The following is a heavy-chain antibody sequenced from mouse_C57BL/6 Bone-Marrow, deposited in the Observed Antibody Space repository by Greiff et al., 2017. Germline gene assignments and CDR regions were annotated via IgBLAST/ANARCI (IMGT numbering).Heavy chain of an antibody. J-gene: IGHJ2*01. CDR1: GFTFSSYA. CDR2: ISDGGSYT. Sequence: EVQVVESGGGLVKPGGSLKLSCAASGFTFSSYAMSWVRQTPEKRLEWVATISDGGSYTYYPDNVKGRFTISRDNAKNNRYLQMSHLKSEDTAMYYCARDNDYGSSYDYWGQGTTLTVSS. D-gene: IGHD1-1*01. V-gene: IGHV5-4*01. CDR3: ARDNDYGSSYDY.